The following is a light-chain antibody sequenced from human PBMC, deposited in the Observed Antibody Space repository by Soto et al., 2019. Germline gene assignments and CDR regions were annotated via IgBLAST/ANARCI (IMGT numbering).Light chain of an antibody. CDR3: QQYGSSPPYT. Sequence: EVVLTQSPGTLSLSPGERATLSCRASQSVSNNYLAWYQQKPGQSPKLLIFGSSDRATGIPDRFSGSGSGTDFTLTSSSLEPEDFAVYYCQQYGSSPPYTLGQGTKLEIK. CDR1: QSVSNNY. V-gene: IGKV3-20*01. CDR2: GSS. J-gene: IGKJ2*01.